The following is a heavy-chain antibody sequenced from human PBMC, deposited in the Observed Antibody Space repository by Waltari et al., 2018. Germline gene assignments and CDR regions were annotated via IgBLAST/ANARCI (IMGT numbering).Heavy chain of an antibody. CDR1: GGSISSYY. CDR2: IYYSGST. Sequence: QVQLQESGPGLVKPSETLSLTCTVSGGSISSYYWSWIRQPPGKGLEWIGYIYYSGSTNYNPSLKSRVTISVDTSKNQFSLKLSSVTAADTAVYYCARDLHKLGYFDYWGQGTLVTVSS. CDR3: ARDLHKLGYFDY. J-gene: IGHJ4*02. D-gene: IGHD3-3*02. V-gene: IGHV4-59*01.